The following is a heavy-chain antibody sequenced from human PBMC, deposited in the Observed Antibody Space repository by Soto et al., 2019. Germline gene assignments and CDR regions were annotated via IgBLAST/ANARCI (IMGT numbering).Heavy chain of an antibody. CDR2: IYPGDSDT. V-gene: IGHV5-51*01. J-gene: IGHJ6*02. Sequence: GESLKISCKGPGYSFTSYWIGWVRQMPGKGLEWMGIIYPGDSDTRYSPSFQGQVTISADKSISTAYLQWSSLKASDTAMYYCARQGLEAAAGTHYYYGMDVWGQGTTVTVSS. CDR3: ARQGLEAAAGTHYYYGMDV. CDR1: GYSFTSYW. D-gene: IGHD6-13*01.